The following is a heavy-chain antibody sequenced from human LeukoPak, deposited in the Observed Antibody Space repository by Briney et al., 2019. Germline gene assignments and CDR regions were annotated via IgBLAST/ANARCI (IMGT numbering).Heavy chain of an antibody. Sequence: GASVKVSCKASGYIFTSRGITWVRQAPGQGLEWMGWISAYNGNTNYAQNVQGRVTVTRDTSTSTAYMELRSLRFDDTAVYYCARDLPGAAVEGTIRGMDVWGQGTTVTVSS. CDR2: ISAYNGNT. D-gene: IGHD6-19*01. J-gene: IGHJ6*02. CDR3: ARDLPGAAVEGTIRGMDV. V-gene: IGHV1-18*01. CDR1: GYIFTSRG.